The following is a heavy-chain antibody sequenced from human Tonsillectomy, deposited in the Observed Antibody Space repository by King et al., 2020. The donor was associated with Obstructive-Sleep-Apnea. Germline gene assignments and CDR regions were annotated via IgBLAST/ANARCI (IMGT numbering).Heavy chain of an antibody. Sequence: QLQESGPGLVRPWETLSLTCTVSGGSINTYHWTWIRQSPGKGLEWIGDISDIGSTNYNPSLKGRGSMSLDTSRQQFSLRLNSVTAAATAVYYCAGPPSSGWQWHFALWGRGTLVTVSS. CDR2: ISDIGST. J-gene: IGHJ2*01. D-gene: IGHD6-19*01. CDR3: AGPPSSGWQWHFAL. CDR1: GGSINTYH. V-gene: IGHV4-59*08.